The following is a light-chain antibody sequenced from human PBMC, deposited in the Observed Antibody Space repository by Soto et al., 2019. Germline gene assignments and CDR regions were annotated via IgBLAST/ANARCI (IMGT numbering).Light chain of an antibody. V-gene: IGLV6-57*03. Sequence: NFMLTQPHSVSESPGKTVTISCTRSSGSIASNYVQWYQQRPGSAPTTVIYEDNQRPSGVPDRFSGSIDSSSNSASLTISGLKTEDEADYYCPSYDSSTYVVFGGGTQLTVL. CDR2: EDN. CDR3: PSYDSSTYVV. CDR1: SGSIASNY. J-gene: IGLJ2*01.